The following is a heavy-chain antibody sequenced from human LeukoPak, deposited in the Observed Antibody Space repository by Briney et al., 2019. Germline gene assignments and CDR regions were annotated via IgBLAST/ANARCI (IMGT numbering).Heavy chain of an antibody. J-gene: IGHJ4*02. CDR2: ISGDGGST. Sequence: GGSLRLSCAASGFTFDDYAMHWVRQAPGKGLEWVSLISGDGGSTYYADSVKGRFTISRDNSKNSLYLQMNSLRAEDTAVYYCAKDLYCSSTSCYEAVYWGQGTLVTVSS. D-gene: IGHD2-2*01. CDR3: AKDLYCSSTSCYEAVY. CDR1: GFTFDDYA. V-gene: IGHV3-43*02.